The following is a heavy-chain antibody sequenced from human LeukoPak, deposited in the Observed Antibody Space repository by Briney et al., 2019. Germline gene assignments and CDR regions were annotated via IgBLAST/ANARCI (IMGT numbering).Heavy chain of an antibody. CDR2: ISGSGGST. D-gene: IGHD3-22*01. V-gene: IGHV3-23*01. CDR1: GFTFSSYA. Sequence: GGSLRLSCAASGFTFSSYAMSWVRQAPGKGLEWVSAISGSGGSTYYADSVKGRFTISRDNSKNTLYLQMNSLRAEGTAVYYCAKEGRDYYDSSGYFPLDYWGQGTLVTVSS. J-gene: IGHJ4*02. CDR3: AKEGRDYYDSSGYFPLDY.